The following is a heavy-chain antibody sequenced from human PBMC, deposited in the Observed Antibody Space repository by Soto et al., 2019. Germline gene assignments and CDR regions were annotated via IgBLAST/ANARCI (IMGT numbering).Heavy chain of an antibody. D-gene: IGHD4-17*01. J-gene: IGHJ3*02. CDR3: ATDNDYGDYIGSAI. CDR2: IWFDGSKK. Sequence: QMQLVESGGGVVQPGKSLRLSCAASGFTFSSFGMHWVRQAPGEGLKWVAVIWFDGSKKYYSDSVKGRFTISRDNSKNMLFLEMNSPRADDTALYYCATDNDYGDYIGSAIWGQGTMVPVSS. V-gene: IGHV3-33*01. CDR1: GFTFSSFG.